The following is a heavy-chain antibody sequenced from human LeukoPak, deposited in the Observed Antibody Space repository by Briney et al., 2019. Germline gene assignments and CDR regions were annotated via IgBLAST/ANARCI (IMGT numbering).Heavy chain of an antibody. D-gene: IGHD2-15*01. Sequence: GGSLRLSCAASGFTFSNCGMHWVRQAPGKGLEWVAFMRYDGSNKYYADSVKGRFTISRDNSKNTLFLQMNTLRAEDTAVYYCAKDRVAEYEYYFYMDVWGKGTTVTVSS. V-gene: IGHV3-30*02. CDR1: GFTFSNCG. CDR3: AKDRVAEYEYYFYMDV. J-gene: IGHJ6*03. CDR2: MRYDGSNK.